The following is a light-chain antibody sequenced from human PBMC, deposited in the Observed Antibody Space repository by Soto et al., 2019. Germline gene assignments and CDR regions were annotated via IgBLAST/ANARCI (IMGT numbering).Light chain of an antibody. CDR1: SSDVGGYNY. CDR2: EVR. Sequence: QSALTQPPSASGSPGQSVTISCTGTSSDVGGYNYVSWYQHHPTKAPKLISYEVRKWPVGVPHRFSGSKSGNTASLTVSGLQAEDEADYYCNSYAGSKTLVFGGGTKLTVL. CDR3: NSYAGSKTLV. J-gene: IGLJ2*01. V-gene: IGLV2-8*01.